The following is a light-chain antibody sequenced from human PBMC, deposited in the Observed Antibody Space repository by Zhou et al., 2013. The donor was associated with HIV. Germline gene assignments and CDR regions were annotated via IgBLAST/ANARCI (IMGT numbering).Light chain of an antibody. CDR2: AAS. Sequence: DIQMTQSPSSLSASVGDRVTITCRASLGVSRWVAWYQQKPAKIVKSLIYAASTLHSGVPSRFSGSGSGTYFALTINSLQPEDSATYYCQQYNGYPLTFGGGTKVEI. V-gene: IGKV1D-16*01. CDR1: LGVSRW. CDR3: QQYNGYPLT. J-gene: IGKJ4*01.